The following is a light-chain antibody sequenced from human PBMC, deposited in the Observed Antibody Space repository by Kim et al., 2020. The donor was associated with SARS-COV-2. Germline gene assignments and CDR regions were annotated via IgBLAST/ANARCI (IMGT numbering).Light chain of an antibody. CDR3: QAWDSTYV. V-gene: IGLV3-1*01. CDR2: QDN. Sequence: VSVSPGQTASITCSGDNLGSKYVCWYQQKPGQSPLLVIYQDNKRPSGVPERFSGSNSGNTATLTISGTQPMDEADYYCQAWDSTYVFGSGTKVTVL. CDR1: NLGSKY. J-gene: IGLJ1*01.